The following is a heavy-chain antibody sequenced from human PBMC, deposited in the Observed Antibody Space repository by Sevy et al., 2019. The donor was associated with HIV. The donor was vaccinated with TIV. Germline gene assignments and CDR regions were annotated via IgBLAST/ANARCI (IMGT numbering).Heavy chain of an antibody. CDR3: ARVWGEQLGRLNIAAAGTDEFDY. CDR1: GFTFSSYS. D-gene: IGHD6-13*01. V-gene: IGHV3-48*02. Sequence: GGSLRLSCAASGFTFSSYSMNWVRQAPGKGLEWVSYISSSSSTIDYADSVKGRFTISRDNAKNSLYLQMNSLRDEDTAVYYCARVWGEQLGRLNIAAAGTDEFDYWGQGTLVTVSS. J-gene: IGHJ4*02. CDR2: ISSSSSTI.